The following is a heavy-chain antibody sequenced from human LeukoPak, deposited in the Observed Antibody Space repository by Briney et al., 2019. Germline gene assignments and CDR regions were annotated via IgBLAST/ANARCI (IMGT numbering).Heavy chain of an antibody. J-gene: IGHJ6*02. CDR1: GYTFTGYY. V-gene: IGHV1-2*06. Sequence: ASVKVSCKASGYTFTGYYMHWVRQAPGQGLEWMGRINPNSGGTNYAQKFQGRVTMTRDTSISTAYMKLSRLRSDDTAVYYCARGAQERRGMDVWGQGTTVTVSS. CDR2: INPNSGGT. CDR3: ARGAQERRGMDV.